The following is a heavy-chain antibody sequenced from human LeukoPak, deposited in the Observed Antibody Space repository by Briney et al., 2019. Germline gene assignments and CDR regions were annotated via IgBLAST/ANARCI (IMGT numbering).Heavy chain of an antibody. Sequence: PGGSLRLSCAASGFTFSSYGMHWVRQAPGKGLEWVAVISYDGSSKYYADSVKGRFTISRDNSKNTLYLQMNSLRAEDTAVYYCAKGKGAQRITMVRGVLFDYWGQGTLVTVSS. CDR2: ISYDGSSK. V-gene: IGHV3-30*18. CDR1: GFTFSSYG. D-gene: IGHD3-10*01. J-gene: IGHJ4*02. CDR3: AKGKGAQRITMVRGVLFDY.